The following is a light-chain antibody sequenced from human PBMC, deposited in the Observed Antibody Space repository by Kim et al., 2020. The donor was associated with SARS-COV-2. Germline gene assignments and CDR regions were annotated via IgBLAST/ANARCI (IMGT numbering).Light chain of an antibody. Sequence: GRRVTISWSGGSSNIGRNTVNWYQQLPGTAPKLLIYSNNQRPSGVPDRFSGSKSGTSASLAISGLQSEDEADYYCAAWDDSLNGVVFGGGTQLTVL. CDR3: AAWDDSLNGVV. V-gene: IGLV1-44*01. J-gene: IGLJ2*01. CDR2: SNN. CDR1: SSNIGRNT.